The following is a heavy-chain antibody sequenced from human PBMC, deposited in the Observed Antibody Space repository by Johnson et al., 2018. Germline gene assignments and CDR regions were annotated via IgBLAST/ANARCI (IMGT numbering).Heavy chain of an antibody. CDR2: ISYDGSNK. V-gene: IGHV3-33*05. Sequence: QVRLVESGGGVVEPGRSLRLSCAASGFTFSSYGMHWVRQAPGKGLEWVAVISYDGSNKYSADSVKGRFTISRDNSKNTLYLQMNSRRAEDTAVYYCARDVSKYGDYNYGMDVWGQGTTVTVSS. D-gene: IGHD4-17*01. CDR3: ARDVSKYGDYNYGMDV. J-gene: IGHJ6*02. CDR1: GFTFSSYG.